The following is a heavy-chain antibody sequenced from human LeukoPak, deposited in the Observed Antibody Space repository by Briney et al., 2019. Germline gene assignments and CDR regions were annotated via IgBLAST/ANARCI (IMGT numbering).Heavy chain of an antibody. CDR2: ISGSGGST. J-gene: IGHJ6*02. CDR1: GFTFSSYA. Sequence: GGSLRLSCAASGFTFSSYAMSWVRQAPGKGLEWVSAISGSGGSTYYADSVKGRFTISRDNAKNSLYLQMNSLRAEDTAVYYCARDPDVSLDVWGQGTTVTVSS. D-gene: IGHD5/OR15-5a*01. V-gene: IGHV3-23*01. CDR3: ARDPDVSLDV.